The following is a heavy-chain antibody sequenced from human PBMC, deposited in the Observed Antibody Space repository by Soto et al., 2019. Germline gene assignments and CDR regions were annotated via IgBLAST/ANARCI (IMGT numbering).Heavy chain of an antibody. Sequence: GGSLRLSCAASGFTFSSYAMSWVRQAPGKGLEWVSAISGSGGSTYYAASVKGRFTISRDNSKNTLYLQMNSLRAEDTAVYYCAKDRVVVVPAAMWRWKPFDYWGQGTLVTVSS. CDR1: GFTFSSYA. V-gene: IGHV3-23*01. J-gene: IGHJ4*02. CDR2: ISGSGGST. CDR3: AKDRVVVVPAAMWRWKPFDY. D-gene: IGHD2-2*01.